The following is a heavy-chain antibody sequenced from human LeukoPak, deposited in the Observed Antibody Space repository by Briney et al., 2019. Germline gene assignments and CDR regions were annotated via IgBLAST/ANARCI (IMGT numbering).Heavy chain of an antibody. CDR1: GFTFSSYS. CDR2: IGKDGRAK. J-gene: IGHJ4*02. V-gene: IGHV3-7*01. CDR3: VRDRDYYAIDY. D-gene: IGHD3-22*01. Sequence: GGSLRLSCAASGFTFSSYSMNWVRQAPGKGPEWLANIGKDGRAKNYVASVRGRFTISRDNAKNSVSLQMSSLTAEDTALYYCVRDRDYYAIDYWGQGALVTVSS.